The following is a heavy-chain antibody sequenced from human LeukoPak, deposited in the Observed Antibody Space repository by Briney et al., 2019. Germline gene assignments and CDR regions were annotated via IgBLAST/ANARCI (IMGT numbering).Heavy chain of an antibody. V-gene: IGHV1-18*01. CDR1: GYTFTSYG. D-gene: IGHD5-18*01. CDR2: ISAYNGNT. CDR3: ARVARNTAMVNFDY. Sequence: APVKVSCKASGYTFTSYGISWVRQAPGQGLEWMGWISAYNGNTNYAQKLQGRVTMTTDTSTSTAYMELRSLRSDDTAVYYCARVARNTAMVNFDYWGQGTLVTVSS. J-gene: IGHJ4*02.